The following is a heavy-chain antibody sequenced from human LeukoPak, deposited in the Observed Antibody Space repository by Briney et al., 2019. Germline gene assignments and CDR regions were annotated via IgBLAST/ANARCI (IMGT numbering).Heavy chain of an antibody. Sequence: RGSLRLSCAASGFTFSSYAMSWVRQAPGKGLEWVSAISGSGGSTYYADSVKGRFTISRDNSKNTLYLQMNSLRAEDTAVYYCAKDRPVYYGSGSYPFDYWGQGTLVTVSS. CDR2: ISGSGGST. CDR1: GFTFSSYA. CDR3: AKDRPVYYGSGSYPFDY. V-gene: IGHV3-23*01. D-gene: IGHD3-10*01. J-gene: IGHJ4*02.